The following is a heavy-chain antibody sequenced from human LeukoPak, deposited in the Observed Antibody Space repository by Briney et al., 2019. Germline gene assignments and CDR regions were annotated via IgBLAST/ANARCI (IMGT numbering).Heavy chain of an antibody. CDR2: ISGSGSST. V-gene: IGHV3-23*01. J-gene: IGHJ4*02. D-gene: IGHD6-25*01. Sequence: GGSLRLSCAASGFTFSSYAMSWVRHAPGKGLEWVSAISGSGSSTYYAGSVRGRFTTSRDNSKRTVYLQMNSLRVEDTAVYYCAPLAANIFDYWGQGTLVTASS. CDR1: GFTFSSYA. CDR3: APLAANIFDY.